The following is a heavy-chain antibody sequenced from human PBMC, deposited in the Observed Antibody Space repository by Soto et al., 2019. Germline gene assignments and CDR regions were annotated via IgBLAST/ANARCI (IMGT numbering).Heavy chain of an antibody. CDR1: GGSFSGYC. V-gene: IGHV4-34*01. D-gene: IGHD3-22*01. CDR3: ARWNYDSSGRRFDY. J-gene: IGHJ4*02. Sequence: SETLSLTCAVYGGSFSGYCWSWIRQTPGERLEWVGDICHGGVANYNPSLKSRVTISLDTSKNQFSLRLSSVTAADTAVYYCARWNYDSSGRRFDYWGQGTLVTVSS. CDR2: ICHGGVA.